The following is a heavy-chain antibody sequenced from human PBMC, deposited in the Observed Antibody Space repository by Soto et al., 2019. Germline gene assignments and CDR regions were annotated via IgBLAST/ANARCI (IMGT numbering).Heavy chain of an antibody. CDR2: ISYSGST. D-gene: IGHD3-22*01. V-gene: IGHV4-59*08. Sequence: QEQLQESGPGLVKPSETLSLTCTVSGGSISSYYWSWIRQPPGKGLEWIGYISYSGSTNYNPSLKSRVTISVDTSKNQFSLKLSSVTAAYTAVYYCARFGSGYIDYWGQGTLVTVSS. J-gene: IGHJ4*02. CDR1: GGSISSYY. CDR3: ARFGSGYIDY.